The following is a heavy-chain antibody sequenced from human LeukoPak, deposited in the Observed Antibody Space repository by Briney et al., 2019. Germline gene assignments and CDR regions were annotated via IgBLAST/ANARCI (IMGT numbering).Heavy chain of an antibody. CDR3: ARGRGSSSWYSDY. D-gene: IGHD6-13*01. CDR2: INHSGST. J-gene: IGHJ4*02. CDR1: GFTFSNYW. V-gene: IGHV4-34*01. Sequence: KTGGSLRLSCAASGFTFSNYWMTWVRQPPGKGLEWIGEINHSGSTNYNPSLKSRVTISVDTSKNQFSLKLSSVTAADTAVYYCARGRGSSSWYSDYWGQGTLVTVSS.